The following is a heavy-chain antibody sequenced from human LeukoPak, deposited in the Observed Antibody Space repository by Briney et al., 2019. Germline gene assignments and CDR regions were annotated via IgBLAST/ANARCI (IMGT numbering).Heavy chain of an antibody. CDR1: GFTFSIYT. CDR3: ARVSGDV. Sequence: GGSLRLSCAASGFTFSIYTMHWVRQAPGKGLEWVAFISYDGSSEYYADSVKGRFTIARDDSKNTLYLQMNSLRADDTAVYFCARVSGDVWGQGTTVTVSS. CDR2: ISYDGSSE. J-gene: IGHJ6*02. V-gene: IGHV3-30-3*01.